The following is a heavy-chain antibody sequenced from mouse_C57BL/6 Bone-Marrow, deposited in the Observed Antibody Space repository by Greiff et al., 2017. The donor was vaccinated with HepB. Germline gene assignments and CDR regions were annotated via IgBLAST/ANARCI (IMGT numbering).Heavy chain of an antibody. Sequence: QVQLQQSGAELVKPGASVKISCKASGYAFSSYWMNWVKQRPGKGLEWNGQIYPGDGYSNYNGKFKGKATLTADKSSSTAYMPLSSLTSEDSAVYFCARLPYYYGSSFYYAMDYWGQGTSVTVSS. CDR2: IYPGDGYS. CDR3: ARLPYYYGSSFYYAMDY. CDR1: GYAFSSYW. J-gene: IGHJ4*01. D-gene: IGHD1-1*01. V-gene: IGHV1-80*01.